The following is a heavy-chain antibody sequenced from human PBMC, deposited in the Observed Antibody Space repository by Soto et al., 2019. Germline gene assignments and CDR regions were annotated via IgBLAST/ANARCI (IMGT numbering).Heavy chain of an antibody. Sequence: GESLKISCEASGYMFPIYHISWVRQMPGKGLEWVGKIDPTDSRTMYRPSSRARITISVDKSINTAYLEWGRLKASDTAMYYCARHASNGDFDFWGQGTQATVSS. V-gene: IGHV5-10-1*01. J-gene: IGHJ4*02. CDR1: GYMFPIYH. CDR3: ARHASNGDFDF. D-gene: IGHD2-8*01. CDR2: IDPTDSRT.